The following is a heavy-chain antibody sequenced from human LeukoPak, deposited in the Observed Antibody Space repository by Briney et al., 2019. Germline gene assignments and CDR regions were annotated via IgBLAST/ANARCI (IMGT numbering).Heavy chain of an antibody. D-gene: IGHD6-13*01. CDR1: GFTFSSYA. CDR2: ISGSGGST. J-gene: IGHJ4*02. CDR3: ARGSSIAAAGSTHTFDY. V-gene: IGHV3-23*01. Sequence: PGGSLRLSCAASGFTFSSYAMSWVRQAPGKGLEWVSAISGSGGSTYYADSVKGRFTISRDNAKNSLYLQMNTLRAEDTAVYYCARGSSIAAAGSTHTFDYWGQGTLVTVSS.